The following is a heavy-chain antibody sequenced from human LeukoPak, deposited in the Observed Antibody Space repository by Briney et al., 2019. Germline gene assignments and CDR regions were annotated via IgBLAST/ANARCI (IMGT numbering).Heavy chain of an antibody. V-gene: IGHV1-2*02. D-gene: IGHD3-16*01. CDR2: INPKSGGT. CDR3: ARGPSQIMENYMDV. Sequence: ASVKVSCKASGYTFIGNYMHWVRQAPGQGLEWMGWINPKSGGTKYAQKFQGRVTMTRDTSISTAYMELSRLRSDDTAVYYCARGPSQIMENYMDVWARGTTVTVSS. J-gene: IGHJ6*03. CDR1: GYTFIGNY.